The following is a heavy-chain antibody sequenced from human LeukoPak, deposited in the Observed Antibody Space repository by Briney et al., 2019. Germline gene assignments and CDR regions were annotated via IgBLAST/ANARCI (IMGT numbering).Heavy chain of an antibody. J-gene: IGHJ4*02. CDR1: GFTVSSNY. CDR3: ARGYDYVWGSYGY. Sequence: GGPLRLSCAASGFTVSSNYMSWVRQAPGKGLEWVSVIYSGGSTYYADSVKGRFTISRDNSKNTLYLQMNSLRAEDTAVYYCARGYDYVWGSYGYWGQGTLVTVSS. D-gene: IGHD3-16*01. V-gene: IGHV3-66*02. CDR2: IYSGGST.